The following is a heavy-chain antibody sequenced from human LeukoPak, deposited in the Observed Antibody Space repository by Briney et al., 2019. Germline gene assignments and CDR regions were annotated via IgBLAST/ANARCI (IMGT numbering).Heavy chain of an antibody. J-gene: IGHJ4*02. CDR3: ARGSKYSSSWYDY. Sequence: SVTVSCKASGGTFSSYAISWVRQAPGQGLEWMGGIIPIFGTANYAQKFQGRVTMTRDTSISTAYMELSRLRSDDTAVYYCARGSKYSSSWYDYWGQGTLVTYSS. V-gene: IGHV1-69*05. CDR2: IIPIFGTA. CDR1: GGTFSSYA. D-gene: IGHD6-6*01.